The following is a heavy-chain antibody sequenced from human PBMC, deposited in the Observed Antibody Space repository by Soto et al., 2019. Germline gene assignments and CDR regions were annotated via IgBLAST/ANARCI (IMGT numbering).Heavy chain of an antibody. CDR2: IYHSGST. Sequence: NPSETLSLTCAVSGGSISSGGYSWSWIRQPPGKGLEWIGHIYHSGSTYYNPSLKSRVTISVDRSKNQFSLKLSSVTAADTAVYYCARAYCGGDCYSGYFDYWGQGTLVTVSS. V-gene: IGHV4-30-2*01. CDR1: GGSISSGGYS. J-gene: IGHJ4*02. CDR3: ARAYCGGDCYSGYFDY. D-gene: IGHD2-21*02.